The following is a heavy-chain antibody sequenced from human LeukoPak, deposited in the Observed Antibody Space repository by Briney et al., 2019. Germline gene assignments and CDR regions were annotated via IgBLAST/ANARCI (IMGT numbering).Heavy chain of an antibody. V-gene: IGHV3-48*01. J-gene: IGHJ4*02. D-gene: IGHD1-26*01. CDR1: GFTFSSYS. CDR2: ISSSSSTI. CDR3: AREFSGSNYGFPFDY. Sequence: QPGGSLRLSCAASGFTFSSYSMNWVRQAPGKGLEWVSYISSSSSTIYYADSVKGRFTSSRDNAKNSLYLQMNSLRAEDTAVYYCAREFSGSNYGFPFDYWGQGTLVTVSS.